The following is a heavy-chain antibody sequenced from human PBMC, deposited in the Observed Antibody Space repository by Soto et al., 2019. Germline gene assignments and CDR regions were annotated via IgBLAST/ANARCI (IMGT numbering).Heavy chain of an antibody. D-gene: IGHD6-13*01. Sequence: SETLSLTCTVSAGSISSSSYYWGWIRQPPGKGLEWIGSIYYSGSTYYNPSLKSPVTISVDTSKNQFSLKLSSVTAADTAVYYCARHRLGGSSSHYYYMDVWGKGTTVTVSS. CDR2: IYYSGST. CDR1: AGSISSSSYY. J-gene: IGHJ6*03. CDR3: ARHRLGGSSSHYYYMDV. V-gene: IGHV4-39*01.